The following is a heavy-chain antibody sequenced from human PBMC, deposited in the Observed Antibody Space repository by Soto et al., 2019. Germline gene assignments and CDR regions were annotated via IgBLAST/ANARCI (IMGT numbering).Heavy chain of an antibody. J-gene: IGHJ4*02. Sequence: EVQLLESGGGLVQPGGSLRLSCAASGFTFSSYAMSWVRQAPGKGLEWVSAISGSGGSTYYADSVKGRFTISRDNSKNTLYLQMNSLRAEDTAVYYCAKVLKGRQGRYLSEYFDYWGQGTLVTVSS. CDR1: GFTFSSYA. D-gene: IGHD3-9*01. CDR3: AKVLKGRQGRYLSEYFDY. V-gene: IGHV3-23*01. CDR2: ISGSGGST.